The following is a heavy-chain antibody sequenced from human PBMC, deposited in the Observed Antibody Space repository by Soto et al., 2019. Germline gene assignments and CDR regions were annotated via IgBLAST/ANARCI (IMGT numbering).Heavy chain of an antibody. CDR1: GGTFSSYA. D-gene: IGHD3-10*01. CDR3: ARVLWFGELLPRYGMDV. V-gene: IGHV1-69*05. Sequence: VQLVQSGAEVKKPGSSVKVSCKASGGTFSSYAISWVRQAPGQGLEWMGGIIPIFGTANYAQKFQGRVTLTTDESTSTAYMELSSLRSEDTSVYYCARVLWFGELLPRYGMDVWGQGTTVTVSS. CDR2: IIPIFGTA. J-gene: IGHJ6*02.